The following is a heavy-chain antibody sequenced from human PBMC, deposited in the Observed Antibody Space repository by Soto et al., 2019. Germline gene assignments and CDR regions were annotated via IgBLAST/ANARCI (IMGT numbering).Heavy chain of an antibody. Sequence: PGGSLRLSCAASEFTFSTYWMHWVRQAPGKGLVWVSRINSDGGTTTYADSVKGRFTTSRDNAKNTLYLQMNSLRAEDTAVYYCATTSPHYFDYWGRGTLVTVSS. CDR3: ATTSPHYFDY. D-gene: IGHD2-2*01. CDR2: INSDGGTT. CDR1: EFTFSTYW. V-gene: IGHV3-74*01. J-gene: IGHJ4*02.